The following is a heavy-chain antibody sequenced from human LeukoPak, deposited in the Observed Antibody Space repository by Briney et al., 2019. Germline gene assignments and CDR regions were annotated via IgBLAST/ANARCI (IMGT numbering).Heavy chain of an antibody. CDR2: IYYSGST. CDR3: ARVLLSYGDYVIDY. D-gene: IGHD4-17*01. CDR1: GGSISSSSYY. Sequence: SETLSLTCTVSGGSISSSSYYWGWIRQPPGKGLEWIGSIYYSGSTYYNPSLKSRVTISVDTSKNQFSLKLSSVTAADTAVYYCARVLLSYGDYVIDYWGQGTLVTVSS. V-gene: IGHV4-39*07. J-gene: IGHJ4*02.